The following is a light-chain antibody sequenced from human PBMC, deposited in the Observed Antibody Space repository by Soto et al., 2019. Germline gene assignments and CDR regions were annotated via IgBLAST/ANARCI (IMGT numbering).Light chain of an antibody. V-gene: IGKV3-20*01. CDR3: QQQGT. CDR1: EFLSSSY. Sequence: EIALTQSPGTLSLSPGERATLSCRASEFLSSSYLDWYQQKPGQAPRLLIYAASRRATGIPDRFSGSGSATEYTLTINTLEPEDFAVYYCQQQGTFGQGTKLEIK. J-gene: IGKJ2*01. CDR2: AAS.